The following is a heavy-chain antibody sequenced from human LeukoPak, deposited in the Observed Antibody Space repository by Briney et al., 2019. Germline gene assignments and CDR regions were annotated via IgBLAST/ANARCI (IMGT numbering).Heavy chain of an antibody. D-gene: IGHD3-22*01. Sequence: PSETLSLTCTVSGGSISSYYWSWIRQPPGKGLEWIGYIYYSGSTNYNPSLKSRVTISVDTSKNQFSLKLSSVTAAGTAVYYCARDLRYYDSSGSYYYYYYMDVWGKGTTVTVSS. CDR1: GGSISSYY. V-gene: IGHV4-59*01. CDR2: IYYSGST. J-gene: IGHJ6*03. CDR3: ARDLRYYDSSGSYYYYYYMDV.